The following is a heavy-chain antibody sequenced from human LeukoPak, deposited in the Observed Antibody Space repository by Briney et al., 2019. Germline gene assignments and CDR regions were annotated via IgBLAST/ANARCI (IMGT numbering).Heavy chain of an antibody. D-gene: IGHD6-13*01. CDR2: ISSSGSTI. CDR1: GFTFSDYY. CDR3: ARVTGQQLVLDY. V-gene: IGHV3-11*04. J-gene: IGHJ4*02. Sequence: GGSLRLSCAASGFTFSDYYMSWIRQAPGKGLEWVSYISSSGSTIYYADSMKGRFTISRDNARNSLYLQMNSLRAEDTAVYYCARVTGQQLVLDYWGQGTLVTVSS.